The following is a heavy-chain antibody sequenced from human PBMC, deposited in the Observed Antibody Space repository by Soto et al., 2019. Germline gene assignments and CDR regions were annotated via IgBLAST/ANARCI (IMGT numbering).Heavy chain of an antibody. V-gene: IGHV3-23*01. Sequence: PGGCMRFSCAASGCSFSSYAMSWVRQAPGKGLEWVSAISGSGGSTYYADSVKGRLTISRDNSKNTLYLQMNSLRAEDTAVYYCAKEGLAYCDYWGQGTLVTVSS. CDR2: ISGSGGST. CDR3: AKEGLAYCDY. CDR1: GCSFSSYA. J-gene: IGHJ4*02.